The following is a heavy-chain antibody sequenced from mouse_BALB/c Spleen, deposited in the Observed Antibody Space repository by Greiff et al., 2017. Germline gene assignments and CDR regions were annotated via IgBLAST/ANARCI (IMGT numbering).Heavy chain of an antibody. J-gene: IGHJ3*01. Sequence: VKLMESGPGLVQPSQSLSITCTVSGFSLTSYGVHWVRQSPGKGLEWLGVIWSGGSTDYNAAFISRLSISKDNSKSQVFFKMNSLQANDTAIYYCASLLLGFAYWGQGTLVTVSA. D-gene: IGHD1-1*01. CDR3: ASLLLGFAY. CDR2: IWSGGST. CDR1: GFSLTSYG. V-gene: IGHV2-2*02.